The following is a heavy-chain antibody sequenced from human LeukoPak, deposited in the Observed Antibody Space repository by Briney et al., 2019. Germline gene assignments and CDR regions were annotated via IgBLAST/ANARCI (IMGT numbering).Heavy chain of an antibody. V-gene: IGHV4-38-2*02. Sequence: SETLSLTCTVSGYSLSSGYYWGWIRQPPGKGLEWIGSVDHSGGTYYNPSLRSRVSISVDTSKNQFSLKLSSVTAADTAVYFCARGPYSYDSSGAFDIWGQGTMVTVSS. CDR2: VDHSGGT. D-gene: IGHD3-22*01. J-gene: IGHJ3*02. CDR3: ARGPYSYDSSGAFDI. CDR1: GYSLSSGYY.